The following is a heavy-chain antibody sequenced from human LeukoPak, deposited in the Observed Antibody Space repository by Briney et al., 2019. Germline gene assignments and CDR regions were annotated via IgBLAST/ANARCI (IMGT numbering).Heavy chain of an antibody. V-gene: IGHV4-59*08. D-gene: IGHD6-19*01. CDR2: IYYSGST. CDR1: GGSISSYY. J-gene: IGHJ5*01. CDR3: ARKGRSSGWYGF. Sequence: PSETLSLTCTVSGGSISSYYWSWIRQPPGKGLEWIGYIYYSGSTNYNPSLKSRVTISVDTSKNQFSLKLSSVTAADTAVYYCARKGRSSGWYGFWGQGTLVTVSS.